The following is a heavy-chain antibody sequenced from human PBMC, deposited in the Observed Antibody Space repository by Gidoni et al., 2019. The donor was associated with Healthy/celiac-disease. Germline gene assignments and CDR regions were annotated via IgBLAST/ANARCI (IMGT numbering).Heavy chain of an antibody. J-gene: IGHJ4*02. D-gene: IGHD3-10*01. CDR2: IYYSGST. V-gene: IGHV4-39*01. CDR3: ARQTVINYFDY. Sequence: QLQLQESGPGLVKPSETLSLTCPVSGGSISSSSYYWGWIRQPPGKGLEWIGSIYYSGSTYYNPSLKSRVTISVDTSKNQFSLKLSSVTAADTAVYYCARQTVINYFDYWGQGTLVTVSS. CDR1: GGSISSSSYY.